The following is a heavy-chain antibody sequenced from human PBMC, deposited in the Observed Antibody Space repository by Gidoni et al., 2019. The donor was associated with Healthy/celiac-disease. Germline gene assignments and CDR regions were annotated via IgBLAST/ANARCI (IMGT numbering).Heavy chain of an antibody. CDR2: IKQDGSEK. J-gene: IGHJ4*02. CDR1: GFTFSSYW. D-gene: IGHD6-13*01. Sequence: EVQLVESGGGLVQPGGSLRLSCAASGFTFSSYWMSWVRQAPGKGLEWVDNIKQDGSEKYYVDSVKGRFTISRDNAKNSLYLQMNSLRAEDTAVYYCASIAAAGTEWVYWGQGTLVTVSS. CDR3: ASIAAAGTEWVY. V-gene: IGHV3-7*01.